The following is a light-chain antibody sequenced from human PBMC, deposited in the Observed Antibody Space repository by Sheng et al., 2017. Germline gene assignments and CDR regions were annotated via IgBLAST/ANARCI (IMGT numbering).Light chain of an antibody. J-gene: IGKJ2*01. CDR3: QHYMMRST. Sequence: DIQMTQFPATLSAYVGDTVTITCRASQSISTWLAWYQQKPGKAPKLLIYEASHLETGVPSRFSGSGSGTEFTLAISSLQPDDSATYYCQHYMMRSTFGQGTNLEIK. CDR1: QSISTW. V-gene: IGKV1-5*03. CDR2: EAS.